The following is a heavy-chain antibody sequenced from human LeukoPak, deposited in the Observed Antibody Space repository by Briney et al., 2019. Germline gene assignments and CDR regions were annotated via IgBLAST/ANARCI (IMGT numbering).Heavy chain of an antibody. D-gene: IGHD6-19*01. Sequence: ASVKVSCKASGYTFTGYYMHWVRQAPGQGPEWMGWINPNSGGTNYAQKFQGWVTMTRDTSISTAYMKLSRLRSDDTAVYYCARAVGSGWDRYDYWGQGTLVTVSS. V-gene: IGHV1-2*04. CDR1: GYTFTGYY. CDR3: ARAVGSGWDRYDY. J-gene: IGHJ4*02. CDR2: INPNSGGT.